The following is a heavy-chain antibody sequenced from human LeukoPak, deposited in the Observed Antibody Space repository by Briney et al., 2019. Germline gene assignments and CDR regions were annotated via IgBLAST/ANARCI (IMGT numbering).Heavy chain of an antibody. V-gene: IGHV1-2*02. J-gene: IGHJ5*02. CDR2: INPNSGGT. D-gene: IGHD2-21*01. Sequence: ASAKVSCKTSGYSFTDYYMHWVRQAPGQGLEWMGWINPNSGGTSAAQKFQGRVTMTRDTSITTVYMEVSWLTSDDTAIYYCARADRLHGGPYLIGPWGQGTLVTVSS. CDR3: ARADRLHGGPYLIGP. CDR1: GYSFTDYY.